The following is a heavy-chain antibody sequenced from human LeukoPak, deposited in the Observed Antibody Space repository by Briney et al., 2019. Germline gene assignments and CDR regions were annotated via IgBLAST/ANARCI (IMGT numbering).Heavy chain of an antibody. D-gene: IGHD6-13*01. CDR1: GFTFSSYS. CDR2: ISSSSSYI. J-gene: IGHJ4*02. V-gene: IGHV3-21*01. Sequence: GGSLRLSCAASGFTFSSYSMNWVRQAPGKGLEWASSISSSSSYIYYADSVKGRFTISRDNAKNSLYLQMNSLRAEDTAVYYCARVWGIAAAGTDYWGQGTLVTVSS. CDR3: ARVWGIAAAGTDY.